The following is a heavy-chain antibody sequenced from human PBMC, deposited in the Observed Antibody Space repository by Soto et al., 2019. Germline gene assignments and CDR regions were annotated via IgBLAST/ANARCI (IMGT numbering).Heavy chain of an antibody. Sequence: SETLSLTCTVSGGSISSSSFYWGWIRQPPGKGLEWIGSIYYSGSTYYNPSLKSRITISVDTSKNQFSLKLSSVTAADTAVYYCACIAARPRDYYGMDVWGQGTTVTVSS. V-gene: IGHV4-39*01. D-gene: IGHD6-6*01. CDR2: IYYSGST. CDR3: ACIAARPRDYYGMDV. CDR1: GGSISSSSFY. J-gene: IGHJ6*02.